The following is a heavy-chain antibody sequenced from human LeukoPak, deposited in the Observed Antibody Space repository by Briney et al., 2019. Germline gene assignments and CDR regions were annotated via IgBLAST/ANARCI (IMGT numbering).Heavy chain of an antibody. CDR2: INHRGST. J-gene: IGHJ4*02. D-gene: IGHD5-24*01. CDR3: ASARWDF. V-gene: IGHV4-34*01. Sequence: SETVSLTCAVYGGSFSANYWSWVRQPPGKGLEWVGEINHRGSTNYNPSLKSRVTISVDTSQNQFSLKLISVTAADTAVYYCASARWDFWGQGVLVTVSS. CDR1: GGSFSANY.